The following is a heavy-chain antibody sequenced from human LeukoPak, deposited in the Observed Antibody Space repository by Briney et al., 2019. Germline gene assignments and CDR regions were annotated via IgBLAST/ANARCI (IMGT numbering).Heavy chain of an antibody. CDR3: ASSSGSYYY. J-gene: IGHJ4*02. V-gene: IGHV1-2*02. Sequence: ASVKVSCKVSGYTLTELSMHWVRQAPGQGLEWMGWINPNSGGTNYAQKFQGRVTMTRDTSISTAYMELSRLRSDDTAVYYCASSSGSYYYWGQGTLVTVSS. CDR1: GYTLTELS. D-gene: IGHD1-26*01. CDR2: INPNSGGT.